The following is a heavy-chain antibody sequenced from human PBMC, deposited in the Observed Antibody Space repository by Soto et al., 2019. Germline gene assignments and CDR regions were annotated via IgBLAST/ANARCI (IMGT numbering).Heavy chain of an antibody. V-gene: IGHV3-11*01. D-gene: IGHD3-3*01. CDR3: ARKSIFGVVILSYYGMDV. Sequence: QVQLVESGGGLVKPGGSLRLSCAASGFTFSDYYMSWIRQAPGKGLEWVSYISSSGSTIYYADSVKGRFTISRDNXKXSXXLQMNSLRAEDTAVYYCARKSIFGVVILSYYGMDVWGQGTTVTVSS. J-gene: IGHJ6*02. CDR2: ISSSGSTI. CDR1: GFTFSDYY.